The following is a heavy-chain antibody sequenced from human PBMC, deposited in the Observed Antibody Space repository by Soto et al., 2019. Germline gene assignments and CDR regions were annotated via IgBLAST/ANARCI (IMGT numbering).Heavy chain of an antibody. J-gene: IGHJ3*02. D-gene: IGHD2-8*01. Sequence: GGALRLSCAASGFTFSSYSMTWVRQAPGKGLEWVAHITVSAGTTYYADSVKGRFTISRDTSRNTVYLQMNSLRAEDTALYYCAKCMQAYWNYDAHHIWGQGTMVTVSS. V-gene: IGHV3-23*01. CDR3: AKCMQAYWNYDAHHI. CDR2: ITVSAGTT. CDR1: GFTFSSYS.